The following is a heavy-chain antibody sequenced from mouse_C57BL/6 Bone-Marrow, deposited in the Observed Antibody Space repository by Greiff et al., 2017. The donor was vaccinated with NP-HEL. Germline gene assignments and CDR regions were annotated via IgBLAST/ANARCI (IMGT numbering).Heavy chain of an antibody. CDR3: ARGHYYGSSYFDY. J-gene: IGHJ2*01. CDR2: ISDGGSYT. D-gene: IGHD1-1*01. Sequence: VQLKESGGGLVKPGGSLKLSCAASGFTFSSYAMSWVRQTPEKRLEWVATISDGGSYTYYPDNVKGRFTISRDNAKNNLYLQMSHLKSEDTAMYYCARGHYYGSSYFDYWGQGTTLTVSS. V-gene: IGHV5-4*01. CDR1: GFTFSSYA.